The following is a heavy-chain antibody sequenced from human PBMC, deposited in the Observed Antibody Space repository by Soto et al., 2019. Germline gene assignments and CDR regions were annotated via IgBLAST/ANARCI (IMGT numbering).Heavy chain of an antibody. CDR1: GGSITSDW. CDR3: ARWDSNWFDP. J-gene: IGHJ5*02. D-gene: IGHD1-26*01. Sequence: PSGTLSLTCRVSGGSITSDWWSRIRQPPGKGLEWVGYIYYGAYTNYNPVLKSRVPISRDTSQNQVSLKLNSVTTPDPAVYYCARWDSNWFDPRGQGVLVTVSS. CDR2: IYYGAYT. V-gene: IGHV4-59*01.